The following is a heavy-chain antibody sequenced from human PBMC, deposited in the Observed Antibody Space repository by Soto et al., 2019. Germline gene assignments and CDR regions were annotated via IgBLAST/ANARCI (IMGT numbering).Heavy chain of an antibody. J-gene: IGHJ2*01. V-gene: IGHV1-3*01. CDR2: INAGNGNT. D-gene: IGHD3-10*02. CDR3: FFFQAEDGIRDVRSVSAFLLNRSSDL. Sequence: RCVIHTTGQRLEWMGWINAGNGNTKYSQKFQGRVTITRDTSASTAYMELSSLRSEDTAVYYCFFFQAEDGIRDVRSVSAFLLNRSSDL.